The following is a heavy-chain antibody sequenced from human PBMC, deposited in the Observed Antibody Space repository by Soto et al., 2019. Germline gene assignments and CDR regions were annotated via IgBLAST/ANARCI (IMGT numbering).Heavy chain of an antibody. CDR1: GGSFSGYY. V-gene: IGHV4-34*01. CDR3: ARGRLRMGQWSSSYYFPGFNWFDP. J-gene: IGHJ5*02. Sequence: PSETLSLTCAVYGGSFSGYYWSWIRQPPGKGLEWIGEINHSGSTNYNPSLKSRVTISVDTSKNQFSLKLSSVTAADTAVYYCARGRLRMGQWSSSYYFPGFNWFDPWGQGTLVTVSS. D-gene: IGHD6-13*01. CDR2: INHSGST.